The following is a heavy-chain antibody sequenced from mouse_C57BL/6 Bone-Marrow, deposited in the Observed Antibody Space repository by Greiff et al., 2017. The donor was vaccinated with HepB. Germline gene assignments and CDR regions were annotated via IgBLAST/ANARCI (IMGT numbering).Heavy chain of an antibody. V-gene: IGHV1-42*01. Sequence: EVKLMESGPELVKPGASVKISCKASGYSFTGYYMNWVKQSPEKSLEWIGEINPSTGGTTYNQKFKAKATLTVDKSSSTAYMQLKSLTSEDSAVYYCALYYSNYLYFDYWGQGTTLTVSP. CDR3: ALYYSNYLYFDY. D-gene: IGHD2-5*01. CDR2: INPSTGGT. J-gene: IGHJ2*01. CDR1: GYSFTGYY.